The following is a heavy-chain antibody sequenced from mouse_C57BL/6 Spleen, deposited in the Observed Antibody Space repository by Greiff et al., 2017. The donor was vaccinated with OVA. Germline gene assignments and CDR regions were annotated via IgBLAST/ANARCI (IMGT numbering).Heavy chain of an antibody. V-gene: IGHV3-6*01. D-gene: IGHD1-1*01. CDR3: ARDGSSRDWYFDV. CDR2: ISYDGSN. CDR1: GYSITSGYY. J-gene: IGHJ1*03. Sequence: EVQRVESGPGLVKPSQSLSLTCSVTGYSITSGYYWNWIRQFPGNKLEWMGYISYDGSNNYNPSLKNRISITRDTSKNQFFLKLNSVTTEDTATYYCARDGSSRDWYFDVWGTGTTVTVSS.